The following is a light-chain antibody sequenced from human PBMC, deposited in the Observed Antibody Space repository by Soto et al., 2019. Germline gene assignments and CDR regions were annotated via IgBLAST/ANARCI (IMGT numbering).Light chain of an antibody. V-gene: IGKV1-39*01. J-gene: IGKJ1*01. CDR2: GAS. CDR3: QQSFSTPRT. Sequence: DIQMTQSPSPLSASVGDRVTIPCRASQTISTYLNWYQQKPGKAPKLLIYGASSLQSGVPSRFSGSGSGTDFTLTISSLQPEDFGTYYCQQSFSTPRTFGQGTKVDIK. CDR1: QTISTY.